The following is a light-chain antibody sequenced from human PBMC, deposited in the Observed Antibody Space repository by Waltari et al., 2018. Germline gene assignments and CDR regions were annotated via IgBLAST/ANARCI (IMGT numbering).Light chain of an antibody. Sequence: SYALTQPPSVSVAPGTTARITCRGDNIGSYSVHWYPEKPGQAPVLVIFYDSDRPSGIPERFSGSNSGNTATLTISSVEAGDEAKYYCHVWHPDMDPGVFGPGTEVSV. CDR1: NIGSYS. CDR2: YDS. CDR3: HVWHPDMDPGV. J-gene: IGLJ1*01. V-gene: IGLV3-21*04.